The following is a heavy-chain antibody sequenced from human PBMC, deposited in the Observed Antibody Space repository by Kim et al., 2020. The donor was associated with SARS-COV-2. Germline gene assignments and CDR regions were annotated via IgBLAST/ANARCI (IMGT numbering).Heavy chain of an antibody. CDR3: ARGNGGTDY. D-gene: IGHD2-15*01. CDR2: GST. Sequence: GSTSYEQKFQGRVTMTRDTSTSTVYMELSSLRSEDTAVYYCARGNGGTDYWGQGTLVTVSS. V-gene: IGHV1-46*01. J-gene: IGHJ4*02.